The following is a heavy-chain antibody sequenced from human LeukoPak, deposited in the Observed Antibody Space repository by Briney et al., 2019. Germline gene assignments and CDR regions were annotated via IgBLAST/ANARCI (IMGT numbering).Heavy chain of an antibody. CDR1: GYSISSGYY. D-gene: IGHD5-12*01. CDR2: IYYSGST. V-gene: IGHV4-61*01. CDR3: ARIPRLGYSGYYYYYYYMDV. Sequence: PSETLSLTCTVSGYSISSGYYWGWIRQPPGKGLEWIGYIYYSGSTNYNPSLKSRVTISVDTSKNQFSLKVTSVTAADTAVYYCARIPRLGYSGYYYYYYYMDVWGKGTTVTVSS. J-gene: IGHJ6*03.